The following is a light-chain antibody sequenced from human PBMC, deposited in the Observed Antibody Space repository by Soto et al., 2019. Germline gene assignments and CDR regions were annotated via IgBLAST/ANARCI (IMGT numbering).Light chain of an antibody. Sequence: DIQMTQSPSTLSGSVGDRVTITCRASQTISSWLAWYQQKPGKAPKLLIYKASTLKSGVTSRFSGSGSGTESTLTISSLQPEDFATYYCQQAASFPITFGQGTRLEI. CDR3: QQAASFPIT. J-gene: IGKJ5*01. CDR2: KAS. V-gene: IGKV1-5*03. CDR1: QTISSW.